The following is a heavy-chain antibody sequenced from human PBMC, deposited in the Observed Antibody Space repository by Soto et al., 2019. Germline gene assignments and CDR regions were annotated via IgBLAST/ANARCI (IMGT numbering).Heavy chain of an antibody. CDR1: GGTFSSYA. V-gene: IGHV1-69*12. J-gene: IGHJ6*02. Sequence: QVQLVQSGAEVKKPGSSVKVSCKASGGTFSSYAISWVRQAPGQGLEWMGGIIPIFGTANYAQKLQGRVTITADESPSTAYMELSSLRSEDTAVYYCARDRSRQQLVPRDYSYGMDVWGQGTTVTVSS. CDR2: IIPIFGTA. CDR3: ARDRSRQQLVPRDYSYGMDV. D-gene: IGHD6-13*01.